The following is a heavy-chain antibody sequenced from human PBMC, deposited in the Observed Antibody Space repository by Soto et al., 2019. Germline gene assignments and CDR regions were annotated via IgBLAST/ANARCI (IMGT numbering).Heavy chain of an antibody. CDR2: IFYSGNN. CDR1: GGSISSSSYY. J-gene: IGHJ4*02. D-gene: IGHD6-13*01. V-gene: IGHV4-39*07. CDR3: ARYRREAVAGYTLDN. Sequence: SETLSLTCTVSGGSISSSSYYWGWIRQVPGKGLEWIGSIFYSGNNYYNPSPRSRVAISEDTSKSQFSLKVNSMTAADTAVYYCARYRREAVAGYTLDNWGQGILVTVSS.